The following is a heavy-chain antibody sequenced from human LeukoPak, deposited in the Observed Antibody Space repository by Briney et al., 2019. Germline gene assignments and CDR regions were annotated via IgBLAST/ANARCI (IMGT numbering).Heavy chain of an antibody. J-gene: IGHJ2*01. CDR3: AKDRYSSGWASYWYFDL. Sequence: GGSLRLSCAASGFTFSSYAMSWVRQAPGKGLEWVSAISGSGGSTYYADSVKGRFTISRDNSKNTLYLQMNSLRAEDTAVYYCAKDRYSSGWASYWYFDLWGRGTLVTVSS. V-gene: IGHV3-23*01. D-gene: IGHD6-19*01. CDR1: GFTFSSYA. CDR2: ISGSGGST.